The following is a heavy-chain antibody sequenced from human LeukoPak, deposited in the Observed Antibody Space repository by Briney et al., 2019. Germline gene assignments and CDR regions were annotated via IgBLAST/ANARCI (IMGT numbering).Heavy chain of an antibody. J-gene: IGHJ3*02. CDR2: IYYSGGT. Sequence: SETLSLTCTVSGGSISSYYWSWIRQPPGKGLEWIGYIYYSGGTNYNPSLKSRVTISVDTSKNQFSLKLSSVTAADTAVYYCARRVDTAMATPTAAFDIWGQGTMVTVSS. CDR1: GGSISSYY. V-gene: IGHV4-59*08. D-gene: IGHD5-18*01. CDR3: ARRVDTAMATPTAAFDI.